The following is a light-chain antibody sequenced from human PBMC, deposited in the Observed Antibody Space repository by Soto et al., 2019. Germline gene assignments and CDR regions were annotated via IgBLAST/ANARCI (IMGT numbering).Light chain of an antibody. CDR2: KPS. CDR1: QSISSW. V-gene: IGKV1-5*03. Sequence: DIQMTQSPSTLSASVGDRFTITCRASQSISSWLAWYQQRPGKAPKLLIYKPSNLESGVPSRFSGSGSGTELTLTISSLHPDDFAAYYCQQYYTYPWTFGPGTKVEIK. J-gene: IGKJ1*01. CDR3: QQYYTYPWT.